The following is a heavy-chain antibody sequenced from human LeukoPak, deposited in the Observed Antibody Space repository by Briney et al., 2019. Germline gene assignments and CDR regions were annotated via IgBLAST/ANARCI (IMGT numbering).Heavy chain of an antibody. CDR1: GFTFSNCW. CDR3: AKGEVLWFGEDFDY. Sequence: PGGSLRLSCAASGFTFSNCWMHWVRQAPGKGLEWVAVISYDGSNKYYADSVKGRFTISRDNSKNTLYLQMNSLRAEDTAVYYCAKGEVLWFGEDFDYWGQGTLVTVSS. CDR2: ISYDGSNK. D-gene: IGHD3-10*01. V-gene: IGHV3-30*18. J-gene: IGHJ4*02.